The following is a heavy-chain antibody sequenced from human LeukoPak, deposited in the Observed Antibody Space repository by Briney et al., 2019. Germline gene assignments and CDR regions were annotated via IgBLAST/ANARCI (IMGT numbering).Heavy chain of an antibody. CDR3: ARGDSSGYYYFFDY. Sequence: GGSLRLSCAASGFTFSSYSMNWVRQAPGKGLEWVSSISSSSSYICYADSVKGRFTISRDNAKNSLYLQMNSLRPEDTAMYYCARGDSSGYYYFFDYWGQGTLVTVSS. CDR1: GFTFSSYS. D-gene: IGHD3-22*01. V-gene: IGHV3-21*01. J-gene: IGHJ4*02. CDR2: ISSSSSYI.